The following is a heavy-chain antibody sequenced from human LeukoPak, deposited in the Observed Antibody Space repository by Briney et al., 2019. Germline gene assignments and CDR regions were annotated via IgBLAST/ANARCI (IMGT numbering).Heavy chain of an antibody. CDR1: GFTFSNYA. Sequence: GGSLRLSRVASGFTFSNYAMGWVRQAPGKRPEWVSSLTDSGGTTYYVDSVKGRFAISRDNSKNTLYLHMNSLRAEDTAVYYCARDGDGDVWGQGTTVTVSS. CDR3: ARDGDGDV. J-gene: IGHJ6*02. V-gene: IGHV3-23*01. D-gene: IGHD3-3*01. CDR2: LTDSGGTT.